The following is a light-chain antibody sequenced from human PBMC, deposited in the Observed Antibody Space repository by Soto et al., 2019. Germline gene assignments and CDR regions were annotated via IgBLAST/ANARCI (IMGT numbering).Light chain of an antibody. V-gene: IGKV1-39*01. CDR3: QQTYRPPLT. CDR2: AAS. J-gene: IGKJ4*01. CDR1: QYIGRY. Sequence: DIQMTQSPSSLSASVGDRVTITCRAGQYIGRYLNWYQQKPGKAPKLLIYAASSLHSGVPSRFSGSGSGTDFTLTISSLQPEDFATYSCQQTYRPPLTLGGGTKVDTK.